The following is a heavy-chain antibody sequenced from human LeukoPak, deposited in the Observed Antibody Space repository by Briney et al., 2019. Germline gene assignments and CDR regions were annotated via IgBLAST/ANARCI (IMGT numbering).Heavy chain of an antibody. CDR1: GGSISSYY. Sequence: SETLSLTCTVSGGSISSYYWSWIRQPPGKGLEWIGSIYYSGSTYYNPSLKSRVTISVDTSKNQFSLKLNSVTATDTAVYYCARHYGPWGRGTLVTVSS. CDR3: ARHYGP. CDR2: IYYSGST. D-gene: IGHD3-10*01. J-gene: IGHJ4*02. V-gene: IGHV4-39*01.